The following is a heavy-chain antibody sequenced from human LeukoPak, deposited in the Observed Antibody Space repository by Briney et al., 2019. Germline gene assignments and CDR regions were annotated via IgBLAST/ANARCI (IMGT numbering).Heavy chain of an antibody. CDR3: ASEPNYYGSGSYSPYPTY. V-gene: IGHV3-21*01. CDR1: GVTFSSYS. Sequence: GGSLRLSCAASGVTFSSYSMNWVRQAPGKGLEWVSPISSSSSYIYYADSVKGRFTISRDNAKNSLYLQMNSLRAEDTAVYYCASEPNYYGSGSYSPYPTYWGQGTLVTVSS. D-gene: IGHD3-10*01. J-gene: IGHJ4*02. CDR2: ISSSSSYI.